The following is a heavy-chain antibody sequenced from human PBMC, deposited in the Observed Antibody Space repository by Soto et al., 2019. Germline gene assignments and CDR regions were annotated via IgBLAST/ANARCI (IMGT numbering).Heavy chain of an antibody. CDR1: GFSLSTSRVG. D-gene: IGHD1-26*01. CDR3: ARGSDSYYCAMDV. V-gene: IGHV2-5*02. CDR2: IYCDDDK. J-gene: IGHJ6*02. Sequence: QITLKESGPTLVKPKQTLTLTCTFYGFSLSTSRVGIAWIRQPPGKALECLALIYCDDDKRYSPSMKRRVTITKDTSKNQVVLTMTNMDPMDTATYYCARGSDSYYCAMDVWGQGTTVTVSS.